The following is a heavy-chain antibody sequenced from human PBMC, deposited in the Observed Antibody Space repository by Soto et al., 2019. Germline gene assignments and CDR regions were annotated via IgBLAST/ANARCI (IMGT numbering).Heavy chain of an antibody. CDR2: IYWDEDK. V-gene: IGHV2-5*02. CDR3: AGWNYESGLDV. J-gene: IGHJ6*02. Sequence: QITLKESGPTLVRPTQTLTLTCSFSGFSLNTNGMGVGWIRQPPGKALEWLAFIYWDEDKRYSPSLKTRLTVTTDTSKNEVVLTLTNLDPLDTGRDYCAGWNYESGLDVWGQGTTVTVSS. CDR1: GFSLNTNGMG. D-gene: IGHD1-7*01.